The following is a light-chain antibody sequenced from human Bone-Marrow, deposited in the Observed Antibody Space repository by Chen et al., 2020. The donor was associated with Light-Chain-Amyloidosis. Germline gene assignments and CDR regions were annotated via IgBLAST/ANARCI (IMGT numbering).Light chain of an antibody. Sequence: SYVLTQPFSVSVAPGQTATIACGGNNIGSTSVHWYQQTPGQAPLLVVYDDSDRPSGIPERLSGSNSGNTATLTISRVEAGDEADYYCQVWDRSCDRPVFGGGTKLTVL. CDR2: DDS. J-gene: IGLJ3*02. CDR3: QVWDRSCDRPV. CDR1: NIGSTS. V-gene: IGLV3-21*02.